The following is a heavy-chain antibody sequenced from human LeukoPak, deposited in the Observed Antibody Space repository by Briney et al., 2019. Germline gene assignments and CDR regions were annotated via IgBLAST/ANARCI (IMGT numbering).Heavy chain of an antibody. CDR2: IYYSGST. V-gene: IGHV4-39*01. D-gene: IGHD7-27*01. Sequence: SETLSLTCTVSGGSISSSNYYWGWIRQPPGKGLEWIGSIYYSGSTYYNPSLKSRVTISVDTSKNQFSLKLSSVTAADTAVYYCARQQSGAHWGQGTLVTVSS. CDR1: GGSISSSNYY. CDR3: ARQQSGAH. J-gene: IGHJ4*02.